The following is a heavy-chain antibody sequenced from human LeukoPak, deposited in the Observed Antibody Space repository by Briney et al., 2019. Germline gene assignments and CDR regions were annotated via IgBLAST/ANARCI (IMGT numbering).Heavy chain of an antibody. CDR2: VYPAGSRI. V-gene: IGHV5-51*01. CDR1: EYDFANYW. D-gene: IGHD1-14*01. Sequence: GEALKISCQGSEYDFANYWIGWVRQMPGKGLDRMGIVYPAGSRIHYSPSFQGQVTMSVDRSISTAYLQWTSLKASDTAMYFCARRKFSDTWFDPWGQGTLVTVSS. CDR3: ARRKFSDTWFDP. J-gene: IGHJ5*02.